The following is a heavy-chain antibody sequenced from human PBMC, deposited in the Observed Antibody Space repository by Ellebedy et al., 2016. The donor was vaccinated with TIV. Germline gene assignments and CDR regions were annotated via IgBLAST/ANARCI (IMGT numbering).Heavy chain of an antibody. D-gene: IGHD5/OR15-5a*01. J-gene: IGHJ4*02. CDR2: MSGTAGRGST. V-gene: IGHV3-23*01. Sequence: GESLKISCAASGFTFSTYAMSWVRQAPGKGLEWVSVMSGTAGRGSTYYADSVKGRFTISSDNSKNTLDLQMSSLRAEETAVYFCAKDLLSTMTTLSLDYWGQGTLVTVSS. CDR3: AKDLLSTMTTLSLDY. CDR1: GFTFSTYA.